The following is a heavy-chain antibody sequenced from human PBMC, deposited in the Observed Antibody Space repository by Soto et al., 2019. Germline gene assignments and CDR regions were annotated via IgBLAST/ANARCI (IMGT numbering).Heavy chain of an antibody. CDR3: ARENYPYYDFWSGHYYGHHYYGMDV. Sequence: SVKVSCKASGYTFTSYGIIWVRQAPGQGLEWMGWISAYNGNTNYAQKLQGRVTMTTDTSTSTAYMELRSLRSDDTAVYYCARENYPYYDFWSGHYYGHHYYGMDVWGQGTTVTVSS. D-gene: IGHD3-3*01. CDR2: ISAYNGNT. CDR1: GYTFTSYG. J-gene: IGHJ6*02. V-gene: IGHV1-18*01.